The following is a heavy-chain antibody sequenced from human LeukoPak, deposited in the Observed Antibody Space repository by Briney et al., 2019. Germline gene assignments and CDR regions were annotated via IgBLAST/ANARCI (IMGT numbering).Heavy chain of an antibody. V-gene: IGHV3-7*01. D-gene: IGHD2-21*02. CDR2: IKQDGSEK. CDR3: ARGTTYCGGDCWDYFDY. J-gene: IGHJ4*02. Sequence: GGSLRLSCAASGFTFSSYAMSWVRQAPGKGLEWVANIKQDGSEKYYVDSVKGRFTISRDNAKNSLYLQMNSLRAEDTAVYYCARGTTYCGGDCWDYFDYWGQGTLVTVSS. CDR1: GFTFSSYA.